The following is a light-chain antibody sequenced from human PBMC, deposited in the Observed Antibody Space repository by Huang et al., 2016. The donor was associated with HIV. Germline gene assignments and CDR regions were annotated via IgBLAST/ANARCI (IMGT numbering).Light chain of an antibody. CDR1: QSVFKN. CDR3: QQYNTSPRT. CDR2: GSS. Sequence: ENLMTQSPSTLSVSPGESATLSCRTSQSVFKNLAGYQKKPGQAPKLLIYGSSTRAAGIPARFSGSGSGTDFTLTISSLQSEDVAVYYCQQYNTSPRTFGQGTKVEV. V-gene: IGKV3-15*01. J-gene: IGKJ1*01.